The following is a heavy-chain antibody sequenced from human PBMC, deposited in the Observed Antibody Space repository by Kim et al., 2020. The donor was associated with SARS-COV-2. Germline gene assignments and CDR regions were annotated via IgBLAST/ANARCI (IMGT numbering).Heavy chain of an antibody. V-gene: IGHV3-11*01. D-gene: IGHD6-19*01. J-gene: IGHJ4*02. Sequence: AGSEQGRLTISRDNAKNSLSLKRNSLRAEDTAIYFCARGSRSGWYSHFDCWGQGTLVTVSS. CDR3: ARGSRSGWYSHFDC.